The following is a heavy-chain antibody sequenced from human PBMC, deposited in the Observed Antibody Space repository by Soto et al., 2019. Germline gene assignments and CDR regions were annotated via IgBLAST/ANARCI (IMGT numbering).Heavy chain of an antibody. CDR3: ARSGGSYFGPFDS. J-gene: IGHJ4*02. CDR2: ISYDGSNK. D-gene: IGHD1-26*01. CDR1: GFTFRRYT. V-gene: IGHV3-30-3*01. Sequence: GGSLRLSCAASGFTFRRYTMYWVRQAPGKGLEWVAVISYDGSNKYYADYVKGRFTISRDNSENTLYVQMNRLRAEDTAVFYCARSGGSYFGPFDSWGQGTLVTVSS.